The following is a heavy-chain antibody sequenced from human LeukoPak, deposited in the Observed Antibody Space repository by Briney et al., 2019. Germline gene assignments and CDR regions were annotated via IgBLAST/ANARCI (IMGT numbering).Heavy chain of an antibody. CDR2: IIPILGIA. CDR3: ANYGGNYGADY. J-gene: IGHJ4*02. Sequence: EASVRVSCKASGGTFIIYAISWVRQAPGQGLEWMGRIIPILGIANYAQKFQGRVTITADKFTSTAYMELSSLRSEDTAVYYCANYGGNYGADYWGQGTLVTVSS. CDR1: GGTFIIYA. V-gene: IGHV1-69*04. D-gene: IGHD4-23*01.